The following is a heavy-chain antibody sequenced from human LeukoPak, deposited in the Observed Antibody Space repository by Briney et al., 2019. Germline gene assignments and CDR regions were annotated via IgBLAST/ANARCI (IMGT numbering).Heavy chain of an antibody. CDR1: GASVRGSY. D-gene: IGHD2-8*01. CDR3: ARSNGFAALDS. Sequence: SETLSLTCSVSGASVRGSYWSWIRQPAGRGLEWIGRIYSSGSVSYNPSLKSRVTMSIDTSKNEFSLRMNSVTAADTAVYYCARSNGFAALDSWAHGIPVTVSS. CDR2: IYSSGSV. J-gene: IGHJ5*01. V-gene: IGHV4-4*07.